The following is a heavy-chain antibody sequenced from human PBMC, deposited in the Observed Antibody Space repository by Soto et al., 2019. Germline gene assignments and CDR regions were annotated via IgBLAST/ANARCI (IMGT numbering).Heavy chain of an antibody. D-gene: IGHD3-10*01. V-gene: IGHV3-30-3*01. CDR1: GFTFSSYA. CDR2: ISYDGSNK. CDR3: ASGIYGSGSLDY. J-gene: IGHJ4*02. Sequence: GGSLRLSCAASGFTFSSYAMHWVRQAPGKGLEWVAVISYDGSNKYYADSVKGRFTISRDNSKNTLYLQMNSLRAEDTAVYYCASGIYGSGSLDYWGQGTLVTVSS.